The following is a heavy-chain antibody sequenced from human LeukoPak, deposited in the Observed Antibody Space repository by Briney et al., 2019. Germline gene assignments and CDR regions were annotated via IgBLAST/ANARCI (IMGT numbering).Heavy chain of an antibody. D-gene: IGHD6-6*01. CDR1: GGSISSSSYY. Sequence: PSETLSLTCTVSGGSISSSSYYWGWIRQPPGKGLEWIGSIYYSGSTYYNPSLKSRVTISVDTSKNQFSLKLSSVTAADTAVYYCARARLVRIAARPIWSDPWGQGTLVTVSS. J-gene: IGHJ5*02. V-gene: IGHV4-39*07. CDR2: IYYSGST. CDR3: ARARLVRIAARPIWSDP.